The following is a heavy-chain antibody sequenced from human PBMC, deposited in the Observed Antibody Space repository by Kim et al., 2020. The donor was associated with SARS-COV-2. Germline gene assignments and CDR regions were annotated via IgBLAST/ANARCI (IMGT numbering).Heavy chain of an antibody. J-gene: IGHJ4*02. CDR2: INHSGST. D-gene: IGHD6-19*01. Sequence: SETLSLTCAVYGGSFSGYYWSWIRQPPGKGLEWIGEINHSGSTNYNPSLKSRATISVDTSKNQFSLKLSSVTAADTAVYYCARGLSSSGWQPYYFDYWGQGTLVTVSS. CDR1: GGSFSGYY. V-gene: IGHV4-34*01. CDR3: ARGLSSSGWQPYYFDY.